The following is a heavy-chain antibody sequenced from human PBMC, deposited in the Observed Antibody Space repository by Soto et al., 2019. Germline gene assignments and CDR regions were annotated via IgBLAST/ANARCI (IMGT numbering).Heavy chain of an antibody. CDR2: IYYSGST. J-gene: IGHJ6*03. V-gene: IGHV4-31*03. CDR3: ARVLDPAAAYYYYSMDV. D-gene: IGHD6-25*01. CDR1: GGSISSGGYY. Sequence: SETLSLTCTVSGGSISSGGYYWSWIRQHPGKGLEWIGYIYYSGSTYYNPSLKSRVTISVDTSKNQFSLKLSSVTAADTAVYYCARVLDPAAAYYYYSMDVWGKGTTVTVSS.